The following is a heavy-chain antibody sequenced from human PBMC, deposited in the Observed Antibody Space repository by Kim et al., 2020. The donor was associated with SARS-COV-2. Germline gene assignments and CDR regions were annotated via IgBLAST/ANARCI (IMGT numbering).Heavy chain of an antibody. CDR2: IIPIFGTA. V-gene: IGHV1-69*13. D-gene: IGHD3-10*01. CDR1: GGTFSSYA. CDR3: ARGPRITMVRGALHGPFGAFDI. J-gene: IGHJ3*02. Sequence: SVKVSCKASGGTFSSYAISWVRQAPGQGLEWMGGIIPIFGTANYAQKFQGRVTITADESTSTAYMELSSLRSEDTAVYYCARGPRITMVRGALHGPFGAFDIWGQGTMVTVSS.